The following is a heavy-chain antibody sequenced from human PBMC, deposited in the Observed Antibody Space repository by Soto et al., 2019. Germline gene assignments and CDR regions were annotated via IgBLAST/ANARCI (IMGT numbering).Heavy chain of an antibody. CDR2: IFPLTDIP. CDR3: ARGPLVVLNYFES. V-gene: IGHV1-69*02. J-gene: IGHJ4*02. CDR1: GGTFRNYP. Sequence: QVQLVQSGTEVKKPGSSVKVSCKASGGTFRNYPINWVRQAPGQGLEWMGSIFPLTDIPDYAQNFQARFTINADKSTSTAYMELSSLTSDDTAMYFCARGPLVVLNYFESWGQGTLVTVSS.